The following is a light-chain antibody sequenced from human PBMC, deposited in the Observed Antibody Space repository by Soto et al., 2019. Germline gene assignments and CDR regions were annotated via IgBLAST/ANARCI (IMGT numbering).Light chain of an antibody. CDR3: SSYTSTSTLV. CDR1: SSDVGGYNF. CDR2: EVS. J-gene: IGLJ1*01. Sequence: QSALTQPASVFGSPGQSITFSCTGTSSDVGGYNFVSWYQQHPGKAPKLMIYEVSNRPSGFSNRFSGSKSGNTASLSISGLQAEDEADYYCSSYTSTSTLVFGTGTKLTVL. V-gene: IGLV2-14*01.